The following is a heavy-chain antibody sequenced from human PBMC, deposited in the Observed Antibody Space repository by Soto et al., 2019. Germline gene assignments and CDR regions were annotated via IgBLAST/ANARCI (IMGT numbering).Heavy chain of an antibody. J-gene: IGHJ4*02. CDR3: ARSTQRVKTHFDY. Sequence: SETLSLTCTVSGGSISSYYWSWIRQPPGKGLEWIGYIYYSGSTNYNPSLKSRVTISVDTSKNQFSLKLSSVTAADTAVYYCARSTQRVKTHFDYWGQGTLVTVS. CDR2: IYYSGST. D-gene: IGHD6-13*01. V-gene: IGHV4-59*01. CDR1: GGSISSYY.